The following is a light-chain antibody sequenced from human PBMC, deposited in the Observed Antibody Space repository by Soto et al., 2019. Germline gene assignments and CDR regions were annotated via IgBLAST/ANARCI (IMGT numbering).Light chain of an antibody. CDR3: QQRSNWPRTWT. CDR1: QSVSRY. V-gene: IGKV3-11*01. J-gene: IGKJ1*01. Sequence: EIVLTQSPATLSLSPGERATLSCRASQSVSRYLAWYQHKPGQAPRLLIYDASKRATGIPARFSGSGSGTDLTLTIISLEPEDFEVYYCQQRSNWPRTWTFGQGTRVEIK. CDR2: DAS.